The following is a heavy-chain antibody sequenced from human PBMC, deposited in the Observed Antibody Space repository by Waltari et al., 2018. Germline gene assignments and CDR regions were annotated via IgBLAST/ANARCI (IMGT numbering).Heavy chain of an antibody. J-gene: IGHJ6*02. V-gene: IGHV1-8*01. CDR2: MKPKRGSI. Sequence: QVQLVQSGAEVKKPGASVKVSCKASGDTFTNSDINWVRQAHGQGLEWMGWMKPKRGSIGYAQKYLGRVTTTMDISINTAYMELSRLTSEDTAVYYCAAEKWERQGGYYYFGMDVWGQGTTVTVSS. CDR3: AAEKWERQGGYYYFGMDV. D-gene: IGHD1-26*01. CDR1: GDTFTNSD.